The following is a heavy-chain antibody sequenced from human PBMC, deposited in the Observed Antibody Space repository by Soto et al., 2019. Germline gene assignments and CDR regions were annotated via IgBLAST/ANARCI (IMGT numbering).Heavy chain of an antibody. Sequence: SETLSLTCTVSGGSVSSGSYYWSWIRQPPGKGLEWIGYIYYSGSTNYNPSLKSRVTISVDTSKNQFSLKLSSVTAADTAVYYCARKGYYDSSGYYWGQGTLVTVSS. V-gene: IGHV4-61*01. CDR1: GGSVSSGSYY. D-gene: IGHD3-22*01. CDR2: IYYSGST. J-gene: IGHJ4*02. CDR3: ARKGYYDSSGYY.